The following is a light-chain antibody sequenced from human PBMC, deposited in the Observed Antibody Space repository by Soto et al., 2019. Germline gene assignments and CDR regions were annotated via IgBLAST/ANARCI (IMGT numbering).Light chain of an antibody. CDR1: QSVSNNY. V-gene: IGKV3-20*01. Sequence: EIVLTQSPGTLSLSLGERATLSCRASQSVSNNYLAWYQQKPGQAHRLLIYGASNRATRIPDRFIGSGSETDFTLTISRLEAEDFAVYYCQQYGSSGTFGQGTKVEIK. CDR3: QQYGSSGT. J-gene: IGKJ1*01. CDR2: GAS.